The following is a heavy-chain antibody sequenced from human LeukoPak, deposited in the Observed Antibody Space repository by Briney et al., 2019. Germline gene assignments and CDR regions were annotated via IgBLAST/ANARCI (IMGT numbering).Heavy chain of an antibody. CDR2: ISYDGSNK. V-gene: IGHV3-30-3*01. J-gene: IGHJ4*02. CDR3: AREVSGYDSSRFDY. D-gene: IGHD3-22*01. CDR1: GFTFSSYA. Sequence: GGSLRLFCAASGFTFSSYAMHWVRQAPGKGLEWVAVISYDGSNKYYADSVKGRFTISRDNSKNTLYLQMNSLRAEDTAVYYCAREVSGYDSSRFDYWGQGTLVTVSS.